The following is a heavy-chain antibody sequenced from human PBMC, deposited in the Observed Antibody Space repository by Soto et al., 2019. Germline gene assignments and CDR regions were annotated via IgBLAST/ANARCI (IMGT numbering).Heavy chain of an antibody. J-gene: IGHJ5*02. CDR3: ARAFRFGELFHWFDP. V-gene: IGHV4-39*01. CDR2: IYYSGST. CDR1: GGSISSSSYY. Sequence: SETLSLTCTVSGGSISSSSYYWGWIRQPPGKGLEWIGSIYYSGSTYYNPSLKSRVTISVDTSKNQFSLKLSSVTAADTAVYYCARAFRFGELFHWFDPWGQGTLVTVSS. D-gene: IGHD3-10*01.